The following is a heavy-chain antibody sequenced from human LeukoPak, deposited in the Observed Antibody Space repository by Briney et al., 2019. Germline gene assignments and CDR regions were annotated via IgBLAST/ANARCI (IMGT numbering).Heavy chain of an antibody. CDR1: GYTFTSYG. Sequence: GASVKVSCKASGYTFTSYGISWVRQAPGQGLEWMGWISAYNGNTNYAQKLQGRVAMTTDTSTSTAYMELRSLRSDDTAVYYCASCLSGGSYRPAFDIWGQGTMVTVSS. D-gene: IGHD1-26*01. CDR2: ISAYNGNT. J-gene: IGHJ3*02. CDR3: ASCLSGGSYRPAFDI. V-gene: IGHV1-18*01.